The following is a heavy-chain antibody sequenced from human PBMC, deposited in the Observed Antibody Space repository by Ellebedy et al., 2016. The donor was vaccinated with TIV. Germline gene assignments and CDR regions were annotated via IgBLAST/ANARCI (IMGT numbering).Heavy chain of an antibody. CDR3: AKDECCYYCTIDQ. CDR2: ISYDGSNK. V-gene: IGHV3-30-3*01. D-gene: IGHD3-22*01. Sequence: GESLKISCAASGFTFSSYAMHWVRQAPGKGLEWVAVISYDGSNKYYADSVKGRFTISRDNSKNTLYLQMNSLRAEDTALYYCAKDECCYYCTIDQWGQGTLVTVSS. J-gene: IGHJ4*02. CDR1: GFTFSSYA.